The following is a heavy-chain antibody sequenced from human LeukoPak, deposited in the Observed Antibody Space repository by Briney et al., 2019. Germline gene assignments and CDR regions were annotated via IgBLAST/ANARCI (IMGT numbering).Heavy chain of an antibody. CDR1: GFTVSSNY. V-gene: IGHV3-30*03. J-gene: IGHJ5*02. CDR2: ISYDGNNK. D-gene: IGHD2-2*01. CDR3: ARGKHLGYCSSSGCPNWFDP. Sequence: GGSLRLSCAASGFTVSSNYMSWVRQAPGKGLEWVTLISYDGNNKYYADSVKGRFTISRDNSQNTLSLQMNSLGAEDTAVYFCARGKHLGYCSSSGCPNWFDPWGQGTLVTVSS.